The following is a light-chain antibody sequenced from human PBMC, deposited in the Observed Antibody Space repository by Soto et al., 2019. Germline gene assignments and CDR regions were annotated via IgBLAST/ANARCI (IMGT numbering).Light chain of an antibody. CDR3: QQYNSNSRT. J-gene: IGKJ2*01. Sequence: DIQMTQSPSTLSASVGDRVTITCRASQSISSWLAWYQQKPGKAPKLLIYDASNLASGVPSRFSGSGSGTEFTLTISSLQPDDFATYYCQQYNSNSRTFGQGTKLEIK. CDR2: DAS. V-gene: IGKV1-5*01. CDR1: QSISSW.